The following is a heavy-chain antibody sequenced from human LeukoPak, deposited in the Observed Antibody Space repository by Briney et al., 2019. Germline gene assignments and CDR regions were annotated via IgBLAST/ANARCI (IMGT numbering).Heavy chain of an antibody. CDR1: GFTLRDYD. V-gene: IGHV3-11*01. Sequence: IKPGGYLRLCCAGSGFTLRDYDMSWIRPAPGEGLEWVSYISSSGSTIYYADSVKGRFTISRDNAKNSLYLQMNSLRAEDTAEYYCARGGITMLGAFDIWGQGTMVTVSS. J-gene: IGHJ3*02. D-gene: IGHD3-10*02. CDR3: ARGGITMLGAFDI. CDR2: ISSSGSTI.